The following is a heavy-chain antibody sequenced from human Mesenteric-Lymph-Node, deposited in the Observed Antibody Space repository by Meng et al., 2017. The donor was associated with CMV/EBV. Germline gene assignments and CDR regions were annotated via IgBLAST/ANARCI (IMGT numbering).Heavy chain of an antibody. J-gene: IGHJ6*02. V-gene: IGHV3-53*01. CDR2: IYIGGST. CDR1: GFTFSSYS. Sequence: GVLKISCAASGFTFSSYSMNWVRQAPGKGLEWVSVIYIGGSTYYADSVKGRFIISRDNSKNTLYLQMNSLRVEDTAVYYCARDQDTSSYSMDVWGQGTTVTVSS. D-gene: IGHD6-13*01. CDR3: ARDQDTSSYSMDV.